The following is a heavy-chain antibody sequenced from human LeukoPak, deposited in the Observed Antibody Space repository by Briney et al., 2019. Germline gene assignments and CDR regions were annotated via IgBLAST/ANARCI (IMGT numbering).Heavy chain of an antibody. CDR3: VGRHDSSGYYYVLRDY. J-gene: IGHJ4*02. CDR2: IYYSGST. Sequence: SETLSLTCTVSGGPISSSSYYWGWIRQPPGKGLEWIGGIYYSGSTYYNPSLKSRVTISVDTSKNQFSLKLSSVTAADTAVYYCVGRHDSSGYYYVLRDYWGQGTLVTVSS. D-gene: IGHD3-22*01. CDR1: GGPISSSSYY. V-gene: IGHV4-39*07.